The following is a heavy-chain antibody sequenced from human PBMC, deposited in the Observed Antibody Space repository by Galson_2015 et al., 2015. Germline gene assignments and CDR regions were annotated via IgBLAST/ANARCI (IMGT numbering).Heavy chain of an antibody. J-gene: IGHJ4*02. Sequence: TLSLTCTVSGGSISSGSYYWSWIRQPAGKGLEWIGRIYTSGSTNYNPSLKSRVTISVDTSKNQFSLKLSSVTAADTAAYYCASENDYGDYFDYWGQGTLVTVSS. CDR1: GGSISSGSYY. CDR3: ASENDYGDYFDY. CDR2: IYTSGST. D-gene: IGHD4-17*01. V-gene: IGHV4-61*02.